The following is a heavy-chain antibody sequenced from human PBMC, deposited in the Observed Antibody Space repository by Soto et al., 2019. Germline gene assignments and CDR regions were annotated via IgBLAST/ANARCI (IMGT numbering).Heavy chain of an antibody. V-gene: IGHV3-33*06. D-gene: IGHD3-22*01. CDR2: IWYDGSNK. J-gene: IGHJ4*02. CDR3: AKVHSSGYGSD. CDR1: GFTFSSYG. Sequence: QLRGSLRLSCAASGFTFSSYGMHWVRQAPGKGLEWVAVIWYDGSNKYYADSVKGRFTISRDNSKNTLYLQMNSLRAEDTAVYYCAKVHSSGYGSDWGQGTLVTVSS.